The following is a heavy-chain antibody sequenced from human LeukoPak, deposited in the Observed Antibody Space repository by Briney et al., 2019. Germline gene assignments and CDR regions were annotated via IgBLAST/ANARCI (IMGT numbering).Heavy chain of an antibody. CDR1: GFTFTTYW. D-gene: IGHD3-10*01. CDR3: ARPLKYYYGSETYFWFDP. J-gene: IGHJ5*02. CDR2: INQDGSEK. V-gene: IGHV3-7*01. Sequence: GGSLRLSCAASGFTFTTYWMGWVRQAPGKGLEWVANINQDGSEKYYVDSVKGRFTISRDNATNSLYLQMNSLRAEDAAVYYCARPLKYYYGSETYFWFDPWGQGTLVTVSS.